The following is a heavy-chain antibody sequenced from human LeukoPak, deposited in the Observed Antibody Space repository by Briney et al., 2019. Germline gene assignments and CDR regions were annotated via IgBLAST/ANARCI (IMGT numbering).Heavy chain of an antibody. J-gene: IGHJ4*02. D-gene: IGHD6-13*01. CDR3: TRAPFPYSSSWYGVD. CDR1: GFTFSTYA. V-gene: IGHV3-30*04. CDR2: ISYDGSNE. Sequence: GGSLRLSCAVSGFTFSTYAMNWVRQAPGKGLEWVAIISYDGSNEYYANSVKGRFTISRDNSKNTLYLQMKSLRAEDTAIYYCTRAPFPYSSSWYGVDWGQGTLVTVSS.